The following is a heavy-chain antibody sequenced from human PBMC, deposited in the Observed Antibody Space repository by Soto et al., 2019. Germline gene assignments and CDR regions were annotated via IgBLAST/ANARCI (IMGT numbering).Heavy chain of an antibody. CDR2: ISFDGTKK. D-gene: IGHD1-26*01. J-gene: IGHJ4*02. CDR1: GFTFSYYK. Sequence: QVQLVESGGGVVQPGRSLRLSCAASGFTFSYYKFHWVRQAPGKGLEWVAAISFDGTKKDYTDSVKVRFTISRDNSKNTVSLQMNSLRPEDTALYYCVRDRASGTYQPLAYWGQGTPVTVSS. V-gene: IGHV3-30-3*01. CDR3: VRDRASGTYQPLAY.